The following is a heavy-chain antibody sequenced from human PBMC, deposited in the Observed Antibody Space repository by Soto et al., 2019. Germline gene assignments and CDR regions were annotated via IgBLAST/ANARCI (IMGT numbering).Heavy chain of an antibody. CDR3: ARNHVPTTSEKWFDP. J-gene: IGHJ5*02. CDR1: GYTFFTYD. CDR2: ISTYSGDT. V-gene: IGHV1-18*01. Sequence: QVHLVQSGVEVKTPGASVKVSCQASGYTFFTYDISWVRQAPGQGLEWMGWISTYSGDTKYAQKFQGRVTMTTDTSTTTAYLELRSLRSDDTAVYYCARNHVPTTSEKWFDPWGQGTLVTVSS. D-gene: IGHD5-12*01.